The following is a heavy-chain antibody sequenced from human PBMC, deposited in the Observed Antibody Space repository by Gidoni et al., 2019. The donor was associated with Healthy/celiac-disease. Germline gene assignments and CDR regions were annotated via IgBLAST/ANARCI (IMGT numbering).Heavy chain of an antibody. D-gene: IGHD6-19*01. Sequence: EVQLVESGGGLIQPGGSLRLSCAASGFTVSSHYMSWVRQAPGKGLEWVSVIYSGGSTYYADSVKGRFTISRDNSKNTLYLQMNSLRAEDTAVYYCARDPDSSGWYGSAATLGYWGQGTLVTVSS. J-gene: IGHJ4*02. V-gene: IGHV3-53*01. CDR2: IYSGGST. CDR3: ARDPDSSGWYGSAATLGY. CDR1: GFTVSSHY.